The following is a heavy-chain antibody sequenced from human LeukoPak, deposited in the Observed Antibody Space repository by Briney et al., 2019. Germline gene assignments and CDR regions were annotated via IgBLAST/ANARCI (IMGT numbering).Heavy chain of an antibody. J-gene: IGHJ4*02. CDR1: GFTFSSYA. CDR2: ISGSGGSS. D-gene: IGHD3-10*01. Sequence: PGGSLRLSCAASGFTFSSYAMSGVRQAPGKGLEWVSAISGSGGSSYYADSVKGRFTISRDNSKNTLYLQMNSLRAEDTAVYYCAKEGFFGSGSCYREGFDYWGQGTLVTVSS. CDR3: AKEGFFGSGSCYREGFDY. V-gene: IGHV3-23*01.